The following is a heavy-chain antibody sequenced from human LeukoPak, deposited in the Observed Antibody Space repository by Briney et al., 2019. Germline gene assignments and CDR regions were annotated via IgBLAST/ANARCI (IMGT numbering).Heavy chain of an antibody. Sequence: ASVKVSCKASGYTFTGYYMHWVRQAPGQGLEWMGWINPNSGGTNYAQKFQGRVTMTRDTSISTAYMELSRLRSDDTAVYYCARESPNYGDSYYYYYYYMDVWGKGTTVTVSS. V-gene: IGHV1-2*02. CDR1: GYTFTGYY. D-gene: IGHD4-17*01. J-gene: IGHJ6*03. CDR2: INPNSGGT. CDR3: ARESPNYGDSYYYYYYYMDV.